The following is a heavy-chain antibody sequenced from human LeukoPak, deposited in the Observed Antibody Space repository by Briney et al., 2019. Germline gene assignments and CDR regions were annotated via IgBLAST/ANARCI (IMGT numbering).Heavy chain of an antibody. V-gene: IGHV1-8*01. CDR3: ARVIYDSSGYYFSF. J-gene: IGHJ4*02. Sequence: ASVKVSCKASGYAFTSYDINWVRQATGQGLEWMGWMNPNSGNTGYAQKFQGRVTMTRSTSISTAYMELSSLRSEDTAVYYCARVIYDSSGYYFSFWGQGTLVTVSS. CDR2: MNPNSGNT. CDR1: GYAFTSYD. D-gene: IGHD3-22*01.